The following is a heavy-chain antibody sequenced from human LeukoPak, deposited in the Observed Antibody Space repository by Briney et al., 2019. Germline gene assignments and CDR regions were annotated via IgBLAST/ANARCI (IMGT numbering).Heavy chain of an antibody. D-gene: IGHD4-17*01. V-gene: IGHV3-30*03. CDR2: ISYDGSNK. Sequence: GRSLRLSCAASGFTFNSYGMHWVRQAPGKGLEWVAVISYDGSNKYYADSVKGRFTISRDNSKNTLYLQMNSLRAEDTAVYYCARGGDYLTNYCYYYGMDVWGQGTTVTVSS. J-gene: IGHJ6*02. CDR3: ARGGDYLTNYCYYYGMDV. CDR1: GFTFNSYG.